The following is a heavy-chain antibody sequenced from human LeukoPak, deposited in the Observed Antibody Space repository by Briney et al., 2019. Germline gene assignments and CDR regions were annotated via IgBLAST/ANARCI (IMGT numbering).Heavy chain of an antibody. CDR3: ARGKTMIVVVSTEDAFDI. V-gene: IGHV1-69*05. CDR1: GGTFSSYA. D-gene: IGHD3-22*01. Sequence: SVKVSRKASGGTFSSYAISWVRQAPGQGLEWMGGIIPILGTANYAQKFQGRVTITTDESTSTAYMELSSLRSEDTAVYYCARGKTMIVVVSTEDAFDIWGQGTMVTVSS. J-gene: IGHJ3*02. CDR2: IIPILGTA.